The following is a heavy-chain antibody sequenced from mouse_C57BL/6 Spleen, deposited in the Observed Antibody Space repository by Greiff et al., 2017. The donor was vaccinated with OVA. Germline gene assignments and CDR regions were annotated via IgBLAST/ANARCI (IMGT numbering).Heavy chain of an antibody. J-gene: IGHJ2*01. D-gene: IGHD1-1*01. CDR3: ARVVYYGSSYDY. CDR1: GYTFTSYG. V-gene: IGHV1-81*01. Sequence: VQLQQSGAELARPGASLKLSCKASGYTFTSYGISWVKQRTGQGLEWIGEIYPRSGNSYYNEKFTGKATLTADKSSSTAYMELRSLTSEDSAVYFCARVVYYGSSYDYWGQGTTLTVSS. CDR2: IYPRSGNS.